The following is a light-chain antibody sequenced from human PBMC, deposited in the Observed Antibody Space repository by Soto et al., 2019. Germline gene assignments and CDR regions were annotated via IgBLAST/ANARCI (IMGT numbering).Light chain of an antibody. Sequence: QSVLTQPRSVCGSPGQSVTISCTGTGNDVGAYNYVSWYQQHPGRPPKLMIYDVDRWPSGVPDRFSGSKSGNTASLTISGLQAEDEADYFCCSYAGGYTYLFGTGTKVTVL. J-gene: IGLJ1*01. CDR3: CSYAGGYTYL. V-gene: IGLV2-11*01. CDR1: GNDVGAYNY. CDR2: DVD.